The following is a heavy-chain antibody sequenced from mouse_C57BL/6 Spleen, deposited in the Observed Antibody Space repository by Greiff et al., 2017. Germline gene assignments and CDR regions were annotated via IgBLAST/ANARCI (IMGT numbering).Heavy chain of an antibody. CDR1: GYTFTSYW. CDR2: IDPSDSYT. J-gene: IGHJ4*01. D-gene: IGHD2-5*01. Sequence: QVQLQQPGAELVMPGASVKLSCKASGYTFTSYWMHWVKQRPGQGLEWIGEIDPSDSYTNYNQKFKGKSTLTVDKSSSTAYMQLSSLTSEDSAVYYCATYYSNPGDYWGQGTSVTVSS. V-gene: IGHV1-69*01. CDR3: ATYYSNPGDY.